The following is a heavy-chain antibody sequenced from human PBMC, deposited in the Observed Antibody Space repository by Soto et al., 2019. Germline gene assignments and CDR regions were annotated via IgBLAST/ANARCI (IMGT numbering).Heavy chain of an antibody. CDR2: ISCYNGKT. D-gene: IGHD3-3*01. CDR1: GYSFTAYG. J-gene: IGHJ6*02. Sequence: ASVKVSCKTSGYSFTAYGISWVRQAPGQGLEWMGWISCYNGKTKYAQKVQGRVTMTTDTSTSTAYMEVRSLRSDDTAIYYCARDAPPPELRFLEWHNYDYNGMDVWGQGTTVTVSS. V-gene: IGHV1-18*01. CDR3: ARDAPPPELRFLEWHNYDYNGMDV.